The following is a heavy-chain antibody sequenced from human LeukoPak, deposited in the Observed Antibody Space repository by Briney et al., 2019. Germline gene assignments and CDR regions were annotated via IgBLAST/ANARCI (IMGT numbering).Heavy chain of an antibody. CDR3: ARISVVTTFRSPKYYFDY. CDR1: GFNFSSYS. J-gene: IGHJ4*02. V-gene: IGHV3-21*01. D-gene: IGHD2/OR15-2a*01. CDR2: ISSSSNI. Sequence: PGGSLRLSCAASGFNFSSYSMSWVRQAPGKGLEWVSSISSSSNIYYADSVKGRFTISRDNAKNSLYLQMNSLRAEDTAVYYCARISVVTTFRSPKYYFDYWGQGTLVTVSS.